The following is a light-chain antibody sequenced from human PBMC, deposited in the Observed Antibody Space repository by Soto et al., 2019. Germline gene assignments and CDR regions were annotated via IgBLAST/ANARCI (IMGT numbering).Light chain of an antibody. V-gene: IGKV1-5*03. Sequence: DIQMTQSPSTLSASVGDRVTITCRASQSISSWLAWYQQKPGKAPKLLIYKASSLESGVPSRFSGSGSGTEFTLTISILQPDDFATYYCQQYNSQGTFGQGTKVEIK. J-gene: IGKJ1*01. CDR1: QSISSW. CDR2: KAS. CDR3: QQYNSQGT.